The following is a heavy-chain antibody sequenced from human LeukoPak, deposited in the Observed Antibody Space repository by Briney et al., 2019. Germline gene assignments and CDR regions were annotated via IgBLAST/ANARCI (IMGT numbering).Heavy chain of an antibody. CDR2: IIPIFGTA. D-gene: IGHD3-3*01. V-gene: IGHV1-69*05. J-gene: IGHJ5*02. Sequence: GASVKVSCKASGYTFTGYYMHWVRQAPGQGLEWMGGIIPIFGTANYAQKFQGRVTITTDESTSTAYMELSSLRSEDTAVYYCARVKDFWSGYQGNWFDPWGQGTLVTVSS. CDR3: ARVKDFWSGYQGNWFDP. CDR1: GYTFTGYY.